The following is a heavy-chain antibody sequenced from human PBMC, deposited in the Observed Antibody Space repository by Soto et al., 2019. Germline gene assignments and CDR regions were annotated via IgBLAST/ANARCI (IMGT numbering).Heavy chain of an antibody. CDR1: GGSISSYY. V-gene: IGHV4-59*01. CDR2: IYYSGST. D-gene: IGHD2-15*01. J-gene: IGHJ3*02. CDR3: ARSDKGVAPFDI. Sequence: PSETLSLTCTVSGGSISSYYWSWIRQPPGKGLEWIGYIYYSGSTNYNPSLKSRVTISVDTSKNQFSLKLSSVTAADTAVYYCARSDKGVAPFDIWGQGTMVTVSS.